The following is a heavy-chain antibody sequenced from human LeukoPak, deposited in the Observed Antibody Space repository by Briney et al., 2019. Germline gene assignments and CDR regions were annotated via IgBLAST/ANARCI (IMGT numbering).Heavy chain of an antibody. J-gene: IGHJ4*02. Sequence: SCKASGYTFTDYYFHWVRQMPGKGLEWMGIIYPDDSDTVYSPSFQGQVTISADKSISTAYLQWSSLKAADTAVYYCARRFSSNWYYFDYWGQGTLVTVSS. V-gene: IGHV5-51*01. CDR3: ARRFSSNWYYFDY. CDR2: IYPDDSDT. D-gene: IGHD6-13*01. CDR1: GYTFTDYY.